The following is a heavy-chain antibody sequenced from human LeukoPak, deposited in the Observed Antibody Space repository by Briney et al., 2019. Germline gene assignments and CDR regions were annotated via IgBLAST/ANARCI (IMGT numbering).Heavy chain of an antibody. V-gene: IGHV3-64*02. CDR2: ISVNGVSK. J-gene: IGHJ6*02. D-gene: IGHD1-7*01. CDR3: ARDLYNWNSVGNYYYYYGMVV. CDR1: GFSFSNYA. Sequence: GGSLRLSCAVSGFSFSNYAMYWVRQAPGKGVEYVSAISVNGVSKYYAGSVKGRFTIYRDNAKNTLYLQIGSLRPEDMAIYYCARDLYNWNSVGNYYYYYGMVVWGQGTTVTVSS.